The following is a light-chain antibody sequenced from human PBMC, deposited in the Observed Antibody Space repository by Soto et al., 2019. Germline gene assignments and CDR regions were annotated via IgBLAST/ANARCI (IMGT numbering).Light chain of an antibody. CDR1: QSISTW. J-gene: IGKJ4*02. CDR3: QQYNSYSPA. CDR2: DAS. Sequence: DMQMTQSPSTLSASVGGRVTITCRASQSISTWLAWYQQEPGKAPKLLIYDASSLESGVPSRFSGSGSGTEFTLTISSLQPDDFATYYCQQYNSYSPAFGGGTKVDIK. V-gene: IGKV1-5*01.